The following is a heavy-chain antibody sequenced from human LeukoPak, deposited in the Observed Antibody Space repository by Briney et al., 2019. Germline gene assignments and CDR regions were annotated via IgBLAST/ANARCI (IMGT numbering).Heavy chain of an antibody. D-gene: IGHD7-27*01. Sequence: SSETLSLTCTVSGGSISSYYWSWIRQPPGKGLEWIGYIYYSGSTNYNPSLKSRVTMSLDTSRNQFSLKLSSVTAADTAVYYCARGPTWGSAYFDCWGQGTLVTVSS. J-gene: IGHJ4*02. CDR2: IYYSGST. CDR3: ARGPTWGSAYFDC. CDR1: GGSISSYY. V-gene: IGHV4-59*01.